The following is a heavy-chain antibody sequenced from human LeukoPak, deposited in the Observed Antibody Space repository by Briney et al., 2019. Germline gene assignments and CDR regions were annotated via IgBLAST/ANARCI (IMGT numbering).Heavy chain of an antibody. CDR1: GGSISPSSYY. CDR3: ASCHARLSDLAFDY. D-gene: IGHD2-15*01. CDR2: IYYSGST. Sequence: SETLSLTCTVSGGSISPSSYYWGWIRQPPGKGLEWIGSIYYSGSTYYNPSLKSRLTISGDTSKNQFSLKLKSVTAADTAVYYCASCHARLSDLAFDYWGQGILVTVSS. V-gene: IGHV4-39*07. J-gene: IGHJ4*02.